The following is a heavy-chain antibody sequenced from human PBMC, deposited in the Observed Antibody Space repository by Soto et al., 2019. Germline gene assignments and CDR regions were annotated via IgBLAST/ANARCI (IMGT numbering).Heavy chain of an antibody. CDR1: GFTFSSYA. D-gene: IGHD3-16*02. CDR2: ISYDGSNK. J-gene: IGHJ3*02. V-gene: IGHV3-30-3*01. Sequence: QVQLVESGGGVVQPGRSLRLSCAASGFTFSSYAMHWVRQAPGKGLEWVAVISYDGSNKYYADSVKGRFTISRDNSKNPLYLQMNSLRAEDTAVYYCASSRMITFGGVIVNDAFDIWGQGTMVTVSS. CDR3: ASSRMITFGGVIVNDAFDI.